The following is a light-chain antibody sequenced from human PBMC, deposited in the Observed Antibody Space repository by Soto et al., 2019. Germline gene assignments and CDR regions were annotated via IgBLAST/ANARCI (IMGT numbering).Light chain of an antibody. CDR1: QNIGNY. Sequence: DIQMTQSPSSLSASIGDRVTIACRASQNIGNYLNWFQQKPGKAPKLLDYAASTLQSDVPSRFTGSGSGTDFSLTISSLQPEDFATYFCQQSHTSPRTFGPGTRVEI. CDR2: AAS. V-gene: IGKV1-39*01. CDR3: QQSHTSPRT. J-gene: IGKJ1*01.